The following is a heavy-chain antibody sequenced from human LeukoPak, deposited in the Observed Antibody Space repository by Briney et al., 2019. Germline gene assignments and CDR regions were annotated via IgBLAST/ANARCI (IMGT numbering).Heavy chain of an antibody. V-gene: IGHV4-59*01. Sequence: SETLSLTCIVSDESISGNYWSWVRQSPGKGLEWIGYIYHRGSIDPVTTHQNPSLMSRGPMSIDTSKNQFSLRLTSVTAADTAVYYCAKGSGGSLDSWGQGTLVIVSS. CDR1: DESISGNY. CDR2: IYHRGSIDPVTT. CDR3: AKGSGGSLDS. J-gene: IGHJ4*02. D-gene: IGHD1-26*01.